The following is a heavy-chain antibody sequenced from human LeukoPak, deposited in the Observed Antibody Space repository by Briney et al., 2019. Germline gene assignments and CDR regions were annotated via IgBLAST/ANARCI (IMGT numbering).Heavy chain of an antibody. CDR3: ARAFGGYDSQRFYYNMDV. CDR1: GFTFGSYS. V-gene: IGHV3-48*01. D-gene: IGHD5-12*01. CDR2: INIGSTTI. J-gene: IGHJ6*03. Sequence: PGGSLRLSCAASGFTFGSYSMNWVRQAPGKGLEWVSYINIGSTTIYYAHSVKGRFTISRDNAKNSLYLQMNSLRAEDTAVYYCARAFGGYDSQRFYYNMDVWGKGTTVTVSS.